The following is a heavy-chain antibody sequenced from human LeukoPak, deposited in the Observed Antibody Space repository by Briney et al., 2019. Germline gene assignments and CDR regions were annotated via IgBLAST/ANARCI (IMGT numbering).Heavy chain of an antibody. Sequence: GSLRLSCVVSGLTVSNNYMSWVRQAPGKGLEWVSVFYSDGTTRNADSVKGRSTISRDNSKNTVCLQMDSLRAEDTAVYYCAGDKDAWGQGTLVTVPS. CDR1: GLTVSNNY. V-gene: IGHV3-66*01. CDR3: AGDKDA. J-gene: IGHJ5*02. CDR2: FYSDGTT.